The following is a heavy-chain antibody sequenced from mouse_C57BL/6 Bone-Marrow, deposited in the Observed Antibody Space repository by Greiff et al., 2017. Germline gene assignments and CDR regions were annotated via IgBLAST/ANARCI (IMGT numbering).Heavy chain of an antibody. Sequence: QVQLQQPGAELVRPGSSVKLSCKASGYTFTSYWMHWVKQRPIQGLEWIGNIDPSDSETHYNQKFKDKATLTVDKSSGTAYMQLSSLTSEDSAVYYCARRGYWYFDVWGTGTTVTVSS. V-gene: IGHV1-52*01. J-gene: IGHJ1*03. CDR2: IDPSDSET. CDR3: ARRGYWYFDV. CDR1: GYTFTSYW.